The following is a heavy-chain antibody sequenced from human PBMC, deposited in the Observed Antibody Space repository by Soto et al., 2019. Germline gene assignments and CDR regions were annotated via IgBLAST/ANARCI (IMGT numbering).Heavy chain of an antibody. V-gene: IGHV3-23*01. J-gene: IGHJ4*02. Sequence: GGSLRLSCAASGFTVSSNYMSWVRQAPGKGLEWVSAISGSGGSTNYADSVKGRFTISRDNSKNTVYLQMSSLRVDDTAVYYCAKDRSSGWYRPDAFDYWGQGILVTVSS. D-gene: IGHD6-19*01. CDR3: AKDRSSGWYRPDAFDY. CDR2: ISGSGGST. CDR1: GFTVSSNY.